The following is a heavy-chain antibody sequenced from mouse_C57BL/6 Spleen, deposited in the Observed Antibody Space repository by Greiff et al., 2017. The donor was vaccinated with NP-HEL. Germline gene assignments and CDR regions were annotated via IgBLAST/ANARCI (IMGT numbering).Heavy chain of an antibody. Sequence: VQLQQSGAELVKPGASVKLSCKASGYTFTSYWMQWVKQRPGQGLEWIGEIDPSDSYTNYNQKFKGKATLTVDTSSSTAYMQLSSLTSEDSAVYCCARKSYGNYVDYWGQGTTLTVSS. J-gene: IGHJ2*01. V-gene: IGHV1-50*01. CDR3: ARKSYGNYVDY. CDR1: GYTFTSYW. D-gene: IGHD2-1*01. CDR2: IDPSDSYT.